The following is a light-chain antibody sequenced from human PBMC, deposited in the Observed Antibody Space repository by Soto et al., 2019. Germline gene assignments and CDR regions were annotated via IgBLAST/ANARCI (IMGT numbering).Light chain of an antibody. CDR2: LGS. V-gene: IGKV2-28*01. CDR1: QSLLQSNGNNY. Sequence: DIVMTQSPLSLPVTPGETASISCRSSQSLLQSNGNNYLGWFVQKPGQSPQLLIYLGSSRASGVPDRFSASGSGTDXXLKISRXXAEDVXXYXCMQVLQTPPTFGGGTKVEIK. J-gene: IGKJ4*01. CDR3: MQVLQTPPT.